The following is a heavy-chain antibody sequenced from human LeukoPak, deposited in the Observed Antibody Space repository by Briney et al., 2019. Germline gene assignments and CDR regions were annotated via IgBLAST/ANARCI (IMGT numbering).Heavy chain of an antibody. Sequence: PSETLSLTCAVYGGSFSGYYWSWIRQPPGKGLEWIGEINHSGSTNYNPSLKSRVTISVDTSKNQFSLKLSSVTAADTAVYYCARASIAAAGRWGTGTLVTVSS. CDR2: INHSGST. CDR3: ARASIAAAGR. V-gene: IGHV4-34*01. J-gene: IGHJ4*02. CDR1: GGSFSGYY. D-gene: IGHD6-13*01.